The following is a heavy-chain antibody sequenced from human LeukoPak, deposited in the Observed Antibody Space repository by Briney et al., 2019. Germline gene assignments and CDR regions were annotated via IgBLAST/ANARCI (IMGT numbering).Heavy chain of an antibody. D-gene: IGHD1-26*01. Sequence: GGSLRLSCAVSGFTFSSYGMHWVRQAPGKGLEWVAFIRSGGNDQYYADSVKGRFTISRDNSKNTLYLQMNSLRAEDTAVYYCARGQGMYSGGSGVDYWGQGTLVTVSS. CDR3: ARGQGMYSGGSGVDY. CDR1: GFTFSSYG. V-gene: IGHV3-30*02. CDR2: IRSGGNDQ. J-gene: IGHJ4*02.